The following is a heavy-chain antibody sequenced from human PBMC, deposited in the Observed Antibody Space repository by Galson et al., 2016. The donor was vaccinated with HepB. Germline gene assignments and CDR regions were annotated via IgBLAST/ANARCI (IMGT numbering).Heavy chain of an antibody. Sequence: QSGAEVKKPEESLKISCQGSGYTFNRYWIGWVRERPGKGLEWMGIIYPGDSDTKYSPSFQGRVTLSVDKSISTAYLQLSSLQASDTAIYYCARYIHDEQHRVPPFYTSGWYLDSWGLGTLVTVSS. D-gene: IGHD6-19*01. CDR2: IYPGDSDT. V-gene: IGHV5-51*01. CDR1: GYTFNRYW. CDR3: ARYIHDEQHRVPPFYTSGWYLDS. J-gene: IGHJ4*02.